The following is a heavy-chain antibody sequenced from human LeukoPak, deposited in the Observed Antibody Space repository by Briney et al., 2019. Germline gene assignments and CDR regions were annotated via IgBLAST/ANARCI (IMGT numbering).Heavy chain of an antibody. V-gene: IGHV3-30*02. D-gene: IGHD5-18*01. CDR3: AKERDTAMVTIDY. CDR2: IRYDGSNK. J-gene: IGHJ4*02. CDR1: GFTFSSYG. Sequence: TGGSLRLSCAASGFTFSSYGMHWVRQAPGKGLEWVAFIRYDGSNKYYADSVKGRFTISRDNSKSTLYLQMNSLRAEDTAVYYCAKERDTAMVTIDYWGQGTLVTVSS.